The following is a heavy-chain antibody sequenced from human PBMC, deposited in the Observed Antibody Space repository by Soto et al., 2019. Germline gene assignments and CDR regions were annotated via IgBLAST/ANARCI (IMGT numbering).Heavy chain of an antibody. D-gene: IGHD6-19*01. J-gene: IGHJ3*02. Sequence: SQAVSRTWAICGGRVSSNSAAWIWIRQSPSRGLEWLGRTYYRSKWYNDYAISVKGRITINPDTSENQFSLQLNSVTPEDTAVYYCARRVQWLDSAFDIRGQGTMVTVSS. V-gene: IGHV6-1*01. CDR1: GGRVSSNSAA. CDR3: ARRVQWLDSAFDI. CDR2: TYYRSKWYN.